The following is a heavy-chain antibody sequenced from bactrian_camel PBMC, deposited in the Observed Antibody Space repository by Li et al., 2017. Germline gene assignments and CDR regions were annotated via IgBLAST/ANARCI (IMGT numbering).Heavy chain of an antibody. Sequence: VQLVESGGGLVQPGGSLRLSCAVSGVTFSNYAMSWVRQAPGKGLEWLSQVNTGGASTYYADSVKGRFTISKDSPKKTLYLEMNSLKPEDTATYYCASEKYGGSWVAGCPNYGMDYWGSGTQVTVS. CDR2: VNTGGAST. CDR1: GVTFSNYA. J-gene: IGHJ7*01. D-gene: IGHD6*01. V-gene: IGHV3S31*01.